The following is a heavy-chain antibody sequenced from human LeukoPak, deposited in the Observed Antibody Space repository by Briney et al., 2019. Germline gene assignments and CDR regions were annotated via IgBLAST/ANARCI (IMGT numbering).Heavy chain of an antibody. CDR2: IRGAGDST. CDR1: GFTFSNYA. J-gene: IGHJ6*03. V-gene: IGHV3-23*01. Sequence: GGSLRLSCVAAGFTFSNYAMNWVRQPPGKGREWVSGIRGAGDSTYYADSVKGRFTISRDNTKNTLYLQMNSLGVGDTAVYYCAKAQYYDSSGYRYYYYYMDVWGKGTSVTVSS. D-gene: IGHD3-22*01. CDR3: AKAQYYDSSGYRYYYYYMDV.